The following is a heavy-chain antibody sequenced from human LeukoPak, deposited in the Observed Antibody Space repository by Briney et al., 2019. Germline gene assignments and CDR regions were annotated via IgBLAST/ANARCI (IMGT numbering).Heavy chain of an antibody. V-gene: IGHV1-8*01. D-gene: IGHD6-19*01. CDR3: SRASVYSSGWYSNY. CDR1: GYTFTSYD. J-gene: IGHJ4*01. CDR2: MNPNSGNT. Sequence: ASAKVSCKASGYTFTSYDINWVRQAPGQGLEWMGWMNPNSGNTGYAQRFQGRITMTRNTSINTAYLELSSLTSDDTAIYYCSRASVYSSGWYSNYWGQGARVTVSS.